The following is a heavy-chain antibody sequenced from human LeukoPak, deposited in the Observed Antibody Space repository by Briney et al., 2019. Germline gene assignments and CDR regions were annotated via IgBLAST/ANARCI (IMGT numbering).Heavy chain of an antibody. J-gene: IGHJ4*02. Sequence: GGSLRLSCAASGFTFSSYAMHWVRQAPGKGLEWVAVISYDGSNKYYADSVKGRFTISRDNSKNTLYLQMNSLRAEDTAVYYCARLLLDYGGQGVDYWGQGTLVTVSS. CDR3: ARLLLDYGGQGVDY. CDR2: ISYDGSNK. D-gene: IGHD4-23*01. V-gene: IGHV3-30*04. CDR1: GFTFSSYA.